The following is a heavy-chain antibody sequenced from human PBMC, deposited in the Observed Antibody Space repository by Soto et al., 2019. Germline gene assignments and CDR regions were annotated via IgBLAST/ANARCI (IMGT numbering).Heavy chain of an antibody. Sequence: QLQLQESGSGLLKPSQTLSLTCTVSGGSISSADHSWHWIRQPPGKGLEWLAYIHHTESTFYNPSLKSRVSISMDKSKNQLSLNLTSVTAADSAVYYCARDQGAVAYTGIAFDIWGRGTWVTVSS. D-gene: IGHD4-4*01. J-gene: IGHJ3*02. CDR2: IHHTEST. CDR1: GGSISSADHS. V-gene: IGHV4-30-2*01. CDR3: ARDQGAVAYTGIAFDI.